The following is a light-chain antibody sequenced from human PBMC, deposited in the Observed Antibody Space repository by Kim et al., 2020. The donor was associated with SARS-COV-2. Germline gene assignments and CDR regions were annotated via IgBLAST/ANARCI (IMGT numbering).Light chain of an antibody. CDR1: QSISNW. Sequence: DIQMTQSPSTLSASVGDRVTITCRASQSISNWLAWYQRKPGKAPKVLIYKASSLESGVPSRFSGSGSGTEFTLTISSLQPDDFATYYCQQYNSYSGTFGQGTKVDIK. V-gene: IGKV1-5*03. CDR3: QQYNSYSGT. J-gene: IGKJ1*01. CDR2: KAS.